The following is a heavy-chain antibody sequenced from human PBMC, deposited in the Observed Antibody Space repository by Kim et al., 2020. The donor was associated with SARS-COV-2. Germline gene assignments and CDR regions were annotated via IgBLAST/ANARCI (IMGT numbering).Heavy chain of an antibody. V-gene: IGHV1-69*13. J-gene: IGHJ4*02. CDR1: GGTFSSYA. Sequence: SVKVSCKASGGTFSSYAISWVRQAPGQGLEWMGGIIPIFGTANYAQKFQGRVTITADESTSTAYMELSSLRSEDTAVYYCAREGPLRWSRKYFDYWGQGTLVTVSS. D-gene: IGHD4-17*01. CDR2: IIPIFGTA. CDR3: AREGPLRWSRKYFDY.